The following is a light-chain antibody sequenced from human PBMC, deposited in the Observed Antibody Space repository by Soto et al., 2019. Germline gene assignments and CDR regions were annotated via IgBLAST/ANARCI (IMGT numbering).Light chain of an antibody. CDR3: HQRNK. V-gene: IGKV3D-20*02. Sequence: VFTQSPGTLSLSPGERATLSCRASLSVSGSQLAWYQQKPGQPPRLLIYDASIRATGIPARFSGTVSGTEFTLTISSLEPEDFGVYFCHQRNKFGQGTRLEIK. J-gene: IGKJ5*01. CDR1: LSVSGSQ. CDR2: DAS.